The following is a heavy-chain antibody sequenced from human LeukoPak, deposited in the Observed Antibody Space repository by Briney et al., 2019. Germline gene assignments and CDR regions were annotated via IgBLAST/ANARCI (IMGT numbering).Heavy chain of an antibody. D-gene: IGHD6-13*01. V-gene: IGHV4-39*01. Sequence: SETLSLTCTVSGGSVSSSSYYWGWLRQPPGKGLEWIGSIYYSGSTYYNPSLKSRVTISVDTSKNQFSLKLSSVTAADTAVYYCARQTPGWGYSSSPYFDYWGQGTLVTVSS. CDR1: GGSVSSSSYY. J-gene: IGHJ4*02. CDR3: ARQTPGWGYSSSPYFDY. CDR2: IYYSGST.